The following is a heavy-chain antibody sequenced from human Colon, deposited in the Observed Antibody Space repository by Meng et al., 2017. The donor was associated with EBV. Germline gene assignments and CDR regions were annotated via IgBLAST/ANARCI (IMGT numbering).Heavy chain of an antibody. CDR2: IYHSGST. Sequence: ESGPGLVKPSGTLSLTCAGSGGSLSSRNWWSGVRQPPGKGLEWIGEIYHSGSTNYNPSLKSRVTISVDESKNQFSLRLSSVTAADTAVYYCARVGAYCGGDCYHPRWGQGTLVTVSS. J-gene: IGHJ4*02. CDR1: GGSLSSRNW. V-gene: IGHV4-4*02. D-gene: IGHD2-21*02. CDR3: ARVGAYCGGDCYHPR.